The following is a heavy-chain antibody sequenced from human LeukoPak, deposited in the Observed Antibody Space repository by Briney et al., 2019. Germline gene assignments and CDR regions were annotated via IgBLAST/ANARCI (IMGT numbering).Heavy chain of an antibody. V-gene: IGHV1-46*03. CDR3: ARDRPRDCSSTSCYDDFDY. D-gene: IGHD2-2*01. CDR1: GYTFTSYY. CDR2: INPSGGST. J-gene: IGHJ4*02. Sequence: GASVKVSCKASGYTFTSYYMHWVRQAPGQGLEWMGIINPSGGSTSYAQKSQGRVTMTRDTSTSTVYMELSSLRSEDTAVYYCARDRPRDCSSTSCYDDFDYWGQGTLVTVSS.